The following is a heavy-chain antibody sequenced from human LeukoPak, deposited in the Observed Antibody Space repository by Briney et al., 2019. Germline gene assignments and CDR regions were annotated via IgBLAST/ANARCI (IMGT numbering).Heavy chain of an antibody. CDR2: VFHTGST. Sequence: SETLSLTCTVSAGSIDTYYWNWIRQPPGKGLEWIGYVFHTGSTNYNPSLKSRVTISVDTSKNQFSLKLSSVTAADTAVYYCARRIVVVAATYNWFDPWGQGTLVTVSS. D-gene: IGHD2-15*01. V-gene: IGHV4-59*12. CDR3: ARRIVVVAATYNWFDP. CDR1: AGSIDTYY. J-gene: IGHJ5*02.